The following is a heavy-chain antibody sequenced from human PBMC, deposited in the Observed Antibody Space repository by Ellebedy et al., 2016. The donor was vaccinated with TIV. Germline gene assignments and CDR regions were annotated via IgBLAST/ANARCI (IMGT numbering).Heavy chain of an antibody. CDR2: ISGSGART. D-gene: IGHD3-22*01. Sequence: GESLKISCAASGFTFSIYAMSWVRQAPGKGLEWVSLISGSGARTYYADSVKGRFTVSRDNYLNTLYLQINGLRAEDTAIYYCARDRTYYDSSGYYYGGHAFDIWGPGTLLTVSS. J-gene: IGHJ3*02. V-gene: IGHV3-23*01. CDR3: ARDRTYYDSSGYYYGGHAFDI. CDR1: GFTFSIYA.